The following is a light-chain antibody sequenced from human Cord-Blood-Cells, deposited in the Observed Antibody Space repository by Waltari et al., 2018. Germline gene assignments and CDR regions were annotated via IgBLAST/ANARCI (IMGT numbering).Light chain of an antibody. CDR1: QSISSY. Sequence: DIQMTQSPSSLSASVGDSGTIPCRASQSISSYLNWYQQKPGKAPKLLIYAASILQSGVPSRFSGSGSGTDCTLTISSLQPEDFATYYCQQSYSTPFTFGPGTKVDIK. J-gene: IGKJ3*01. CDR3: QQSYSTPFT. CDR2: AAS. V-gene: IGKV1-39*01.